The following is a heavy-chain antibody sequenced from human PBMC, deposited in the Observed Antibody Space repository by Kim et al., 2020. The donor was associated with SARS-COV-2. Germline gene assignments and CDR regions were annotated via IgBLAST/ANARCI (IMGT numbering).Heavy chain of an antibody. CDR3: ARPRVTSCAATSCYSLSH. V-gene: IGHV5-51*01. J-gene: IGHJ4*02. D-gene: IGHD2-2*02. CDR2: IWPGDSDT. Sequence: GESLKISCKYSGHNFTSYWITRVRQKPGRGLEWMGVIWPGDSDTRYSSSFQGRVTFSVDPSTSTTFLQWSSLKASDTAIYYCARPRVTSCAATSCYSLSHWGQGGLVTVSS. CDR1: GHNFTSYW.